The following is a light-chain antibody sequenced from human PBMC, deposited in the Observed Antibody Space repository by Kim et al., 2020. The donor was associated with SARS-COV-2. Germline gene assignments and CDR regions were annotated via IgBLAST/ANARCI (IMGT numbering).Light chain of an antibody. CDR1: TLRSHY. CDR2: GRN. V-gene: IGLV3-19*01. CDR3: NSRDRSTNQLV. Sequence: ALGQTVRITCQGDTLRSHYATWYQQKPGQAPVVVIYGRNDRLSGIPDRFSGSSTGDTASLTINGAQAEDEADYYCNSRDRSTNQLVFGGGTKVTVL. J-gene: IGLJ2*01.